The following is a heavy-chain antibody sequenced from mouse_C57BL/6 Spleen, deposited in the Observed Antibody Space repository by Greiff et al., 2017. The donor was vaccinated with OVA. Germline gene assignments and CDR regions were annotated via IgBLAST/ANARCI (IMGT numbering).Heavy chain of an antibody. CDR2: IYPGDGDT. CDR3: ARTGAGTANFDY. V-gene: IGHV1-80*01. CDR1: GYAFSSYW. J-gene: IGHJ2*01. Sequence: QVHVKQSGAELVKPGASVKISCKASGYAFSSYWMNWVKQRPGKGLEWIGQIYPGDGDTNYNGKFKGKATLTADKSSSTAYMQLSSLTSEDSAVYFCARTGAGTANFDYWGQGTTLTVSS. D-gene: IGHD3-3*01.